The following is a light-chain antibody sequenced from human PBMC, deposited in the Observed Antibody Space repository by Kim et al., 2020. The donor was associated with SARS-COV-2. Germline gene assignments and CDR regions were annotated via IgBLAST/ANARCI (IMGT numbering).Light chain of an antibody. Sequence: SYELTQPPSESVSPGQTASITCSGYNLGNKYISWYQKKSGQSPVVVIFQDDKRPSGIPERFSGSTSDNTATLTISGTQAMDEADYYCQAWDSGAVVFGGGTQLTVL. CDR1: NLGNKY. J-gene: IGLJ3*02. V-gene: IGLV3-1*01. CDR2: QDD. CDR3: QAWDSGAVV.